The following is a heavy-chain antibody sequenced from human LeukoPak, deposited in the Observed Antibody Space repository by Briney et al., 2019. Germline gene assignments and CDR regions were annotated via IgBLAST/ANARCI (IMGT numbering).Heavy chain of an antibody. CDR3: ARLEVTTVPN. CDR2: MNPNSCNT. Sequence: GASGKVSCKASGYTFTIYDTNWVLQATGQGLELMGWMNPNSCNTGYAQKFQGRVTMTRNTSISTAYMELSSLRSEDTAVYYCARLEVTTVPNWGQGTLVTVSS. D-gene: IGHD4-17*01. CDR1: GYTFTIYD. J-gene: IGHJ4*02. V-gene: IGHV1-8*01.